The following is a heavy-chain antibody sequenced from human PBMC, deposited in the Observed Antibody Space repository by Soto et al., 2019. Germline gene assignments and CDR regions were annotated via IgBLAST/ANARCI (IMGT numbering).Heavy chain of an antibody. CDR1: GFIFSNYV. CDR2: MSYDGTTK. D-gene: IGHD3-10*01. CDR3: ARDVLWSRYFDY. V-gene: IGHV3-30-3*01. J-gene: IGHJ4*02. Sequence: QVQLVESGGGVVQPGRSLRLSCAASGFIFSNYVMYWVRQAPGKGLEWVAFMSYDGTTKYYADSVKGRFTISRDNSKNTLYLQMHSLRPADTAVYYCARDVLWSRYFDYWGQGTLVTVSS.